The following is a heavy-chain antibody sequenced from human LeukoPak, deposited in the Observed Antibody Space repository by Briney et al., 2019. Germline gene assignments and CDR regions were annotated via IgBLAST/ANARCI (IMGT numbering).Heavy chain of an antibody. J-gene: IGHJ6*02. D-gene: IGHD4/OR15-4a*01. V-gene: IGHV4-59*01. CDR2: IYYSGTT. CDR3: AREDPRTKVPEGMDV. CDR1: GGSISHYY. Sequence: PSETLSLTCTVSGGSISHYYWSWIRQPPGKGLEWIGYIYYSGTTNYNPSLKSRVTISVDTSKNQFSLKLNSVSAADTAVYYCAREDPRTKVPEGMDVWGQGTTVTVSS.